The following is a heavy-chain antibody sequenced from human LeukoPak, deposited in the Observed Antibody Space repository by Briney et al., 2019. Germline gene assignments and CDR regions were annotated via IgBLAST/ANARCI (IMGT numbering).Heavy chain of an antibody. Sequence: SETLSLTCAVYGGSFSGYYWSWIRQPPGKGLEWIGEINHSGSTNYNPSLKSRVTISVDTSKNQFSLKLSSVTAADTAVYYCARQYVLLWFGELYWGQGTLVTVSS. CDR1: GGSFSGYY. CDR3: ARQYVLLWFGELY. D-gene: IGHD3-10*01. CDR2: INHSGST. V-gene: IGHV4-34*01. J-gene: IGHJ4*02.